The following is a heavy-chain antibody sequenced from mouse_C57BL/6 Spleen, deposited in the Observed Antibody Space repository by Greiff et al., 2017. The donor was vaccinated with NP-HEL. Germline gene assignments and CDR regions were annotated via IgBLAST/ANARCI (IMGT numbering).Heavy chain of an antibody. CDR3: TYYYGSSYESYWYFDV. CDR2: IDPEDGDT. D-gene: IGHD1-1*01. CDR1: GFNIKDYY. V-gene: IGHV14-1*01. Sequence: VHVKQSGAELVRPGASVKLSCTASGFNIKDYYMHWVKQRPEQGLEWIGRIDPEDGDTEYAPKFQGKATMTADTSSNTAYLQLSSLTSEDTAVYYCTYYYGSSYESYWYFDVWGTGTTVTVSS. J-gene: IGHJ1*03.